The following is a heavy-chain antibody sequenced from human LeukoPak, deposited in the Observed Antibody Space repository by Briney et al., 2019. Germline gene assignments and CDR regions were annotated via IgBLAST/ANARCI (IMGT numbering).Heavy chain of an antibody. D-gene: IGHD4-17*01. J-gene: IGHJ4*02. CDR3: AKYSLDGDYPDY. V-gene: IGHV3-66*01. CDR2: IYSGGST. Sequence: GGSLRLSCAASGFTVSSNYMSWVRQAPGKGLEWVSVIYSGGSTYYVDSVKGRFTISRDNSKNTLYLQMNSLRAEDTAVYYCAKYSLDGDYPDYWGQGTLVTVSS. CDR1: GFTVSSNY.